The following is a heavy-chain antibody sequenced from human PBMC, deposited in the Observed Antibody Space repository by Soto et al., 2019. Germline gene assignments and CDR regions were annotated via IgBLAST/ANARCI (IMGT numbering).Heavy chain of an antibody. CDR1: GASIGTNNW. CDR2: VYHSGTT. J-gene: IGHJ4*02. V-gene: IGHV4-4*02. CDR3: AVPGRGDFDY. Sequence: QVQLQESGPGLVEPSGTLSLTCAVSGASIGTNNWWSWVRQPPGKGLEWIGEVYHSGTTNCNPSLKSRVPISIDKSKNQFSLTLTSMTAADTALYYCAVPGRGDFDYWSQGTLVTVSS. D-gene: IGHD5-12*01.